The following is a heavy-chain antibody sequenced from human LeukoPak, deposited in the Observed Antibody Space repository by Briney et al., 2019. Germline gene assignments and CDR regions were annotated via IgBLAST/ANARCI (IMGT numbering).Heavy chain of an antibody. CDR2: IYWNGDK. Sequence: SGPTLVNPTQTLTLTCTFSGFSLSTSGVGVGWIRQPPGKALEWLALIYWNGDKRYSPSLKSRLTITTDTSKNQVVLTMTNMDPVDTATYYCAHSGYYYDSSGYSGPLFDYWGQGTLVTVSS. D-gene: IGHD3-22*01. CDR3: AHSGYYYDSSGYSGPLFDY. J-gene: IGHJ4*02. V-gene: IGHV2-5*01. CDR1: GFSLSTSGVG.